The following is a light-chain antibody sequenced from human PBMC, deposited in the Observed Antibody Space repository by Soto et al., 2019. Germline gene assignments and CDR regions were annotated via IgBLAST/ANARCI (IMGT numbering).Light chain of an antibody. CDR2: AAS. Sequence: DIQMTQSPSSLSASLGDRVTITCRASQGIGVYLAWFQQNPGKVPKLLIYAASTLQSGVPSRFSGSGSGTDFNLTISSLQPEDFATYYCQKYNSAPLTLGGGTKVEIK. V-gene: IGKV1-27*01. CDR3: QKYNSAPLT. CDR1: QGIGVY. J-gene: IGKJ4*01.